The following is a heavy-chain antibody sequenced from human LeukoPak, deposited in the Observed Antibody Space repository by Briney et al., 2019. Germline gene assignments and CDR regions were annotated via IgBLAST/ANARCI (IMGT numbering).Heavy chain of an antibody. CDR2: INPNSGGT. V-gene: IGHV1-2*02. Sequence: ASVKVSCKASGYTFTGYYMQWVRQAPGQGLEWMGWINPNSGGTNYAQKFQGRVTMTRDTSISTAYMGLGRLRSDDTAVYFCARDHCVSSGCYEDYYYGMDVWGRGTTVTVSS. CDR1: GYTFTGYY. CDR3: ARDHCVSSGCYEDYYYGMDV. D-gene: IGHD2-2*01. J-gene: IGHJ6*02.